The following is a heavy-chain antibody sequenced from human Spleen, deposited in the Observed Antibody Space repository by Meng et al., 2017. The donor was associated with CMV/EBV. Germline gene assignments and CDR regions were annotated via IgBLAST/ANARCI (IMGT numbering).Heavy chain of an antibody. CDR1: GFTVRRYA. V-gene: IGHV4-59*02. CDR2: MFYGGNT. CDR3: ARGVGGFLEWLPGYSYFDP. J-gene: IGHJ5*02. D-gene: IGHD3-3*01. Sequence: ESLKISCADSGFTVRRYAMRWVRQSPGRGLEWVGSMFYGGNTYYNSSLKSRVSISADTSKNQFSLKLSSVTAADTAVYYCARGVGGFLEWLPGYSYFDPWGQGTLVTVSS.